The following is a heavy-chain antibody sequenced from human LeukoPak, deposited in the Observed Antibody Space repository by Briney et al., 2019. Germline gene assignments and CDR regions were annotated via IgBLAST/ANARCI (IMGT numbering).Heavy chain of an antibody. CDR1: GYSISGGYY. CDR3: ARSMTTVTRGHFDY. Sequence: SETLSLTCAVSGYSISGGYYWGWIRQPPGKGLEWIGSIYHSGSTYYNPSLKSRVTISVDTSKNQFSLKLSSVTAADTAVYYCARSMTTVTRGHFDYWGQGTLVTVSS. V-gene: IGHV4-38-2*01. D-gene: IGHD4-17*01. J-gene: IGHJ4*02. CDR2: IYHSGST.